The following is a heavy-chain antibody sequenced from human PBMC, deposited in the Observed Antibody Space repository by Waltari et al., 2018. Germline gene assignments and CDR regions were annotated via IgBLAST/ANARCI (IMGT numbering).Heavy chain of an antibody. Sequence: QVQLQESGPGLVKPSQTLSLTCTVSGGSISSGDYYWSWIRQPPGKGLEWIGYIYYSGSTYYNPSLKSRVTISVDTSKNQFSLKLSSVTAADTAVYYCVRIVVVPAAIGGWFDPWGQGTLVTVSS. J-gene: IGHJ5*02. V-gene: IGHV4-30-4*08. D-gene: IGHD2-2*01. CDR3: VRIVVVPAAIGGWFDP. CDR1: GGSISSGDYY. CDR2: IYYSGST.